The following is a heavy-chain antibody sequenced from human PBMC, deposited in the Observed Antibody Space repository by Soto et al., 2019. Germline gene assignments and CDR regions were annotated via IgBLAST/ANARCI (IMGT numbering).Heavy chain of an antibody. D-gene: IGHD3-3*01. CDR1: GYTFTSYG. Sequence: QVQLVQSGAEVKKPGASVKVSCKASGYTFTSYGISWVRQAPGQGREWMGWISAYNGNTNYAQKLQGRVTMTTDTATSTAYMELRSLRSDDTAVYYCARVRNDFWSGYYYYYGMDVWGQGTTVTVSS. V-gene: IGHV1-18*01. J-gene: IGHJ6*02. CDR2: ISAYNGNT. CDR3: ARVRNDFWSGYYYYYGMDV.